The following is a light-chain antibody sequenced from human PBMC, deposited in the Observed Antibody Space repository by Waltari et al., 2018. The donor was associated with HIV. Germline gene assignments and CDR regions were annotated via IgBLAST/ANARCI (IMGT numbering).Light chain of an antibody. V-gene: IGKV2D-29*01. CDR2: EVS. CDR1: QSLMNSDGKTY. CDR3: MQSIHLPLT. J-gene: IGKJ4*01. Sequence: DMVMTQTQLSLYVTPGQPASIACQSTQSLMNSDGKTYLYWFLQTPGQPPHLLIYEVSKRFSGVPDRVSGSGSGTDFTLKISRVEAEHVGTYYCMQSIHLPLTFGGGTKVEIK.